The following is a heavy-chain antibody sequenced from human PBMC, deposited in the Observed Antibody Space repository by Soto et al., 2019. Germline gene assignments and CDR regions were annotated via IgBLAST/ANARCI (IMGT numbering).Heavy chain of an antibody. J-gene: IGHJ4*02. CDR1: GYTLTELS. CDR2: FDPEDGET. D-gene: IGHD3-22*01. CDR3: ARDLRDYYDSSGYYPEYYFDY. V-gene: IGHV1-24*01. Sequence: ASVKVSCTVSGYTLTELSMHWVRQAPGKGLEWMGGFDPEDGETIYAQKFQGRVTMTEDTSTDTAYMELSSLRSDDTGVYYCARDLRDYYDSSGYYPEYYFDYWGQGTLVTVSS.